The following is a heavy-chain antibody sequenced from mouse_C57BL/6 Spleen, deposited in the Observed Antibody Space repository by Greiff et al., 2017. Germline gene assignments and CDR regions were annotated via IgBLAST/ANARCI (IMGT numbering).Heavy chain of an antibody. CDR1: GYAFSSYW. J-gene: IGHJ4*01. CDR2: IYPGDGDT. V-gene: IGHV1-80*01. D-gene: IGHD5-1-1*01. Sequence: QVQLKESGAELVKPGASVKISCKASGYAFSSYWMNWVKQRPGKGLEWIGQIYPGDGDTTYNGKLKGKATLTADKSSSTAYMQLSSLTSEDSAVYFCARSKYVSMDYWGQGTSVTVSS. CDR3: ARSKYVSMDY.